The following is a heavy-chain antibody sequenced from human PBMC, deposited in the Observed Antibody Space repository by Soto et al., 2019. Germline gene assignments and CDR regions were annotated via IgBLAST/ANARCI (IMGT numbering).Heavy chain of an antibody. D-gene: IGHD2-2*01. Sequence: ASVKVSCKASGYTFTGYYMHWVRQAPGQGLEWMGWINPNSGGTNYAQKFQGWVTMTRDTSISTAYMELSRLRSDDTAVYYCARAMHCSXTSCYLAPPWGYYGMDVWGQGTTVTVSS. CDR3: ARAMHCSXTSCYLAPPWGYYGMDV. V-gene: IGHV1-2*04. J-gene: IGHJ6*02. CDR2: INPNSGGT. CDR1: GYTFTGYY.